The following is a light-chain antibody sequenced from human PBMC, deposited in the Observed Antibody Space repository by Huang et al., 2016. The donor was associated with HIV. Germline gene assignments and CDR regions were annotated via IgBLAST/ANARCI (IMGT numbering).Light chain of an antibody. CDR1: QSLLHSNGYNY. Sequence: DIVMTQSPLSLSVTPGEPSSISCRSSQSLLHSNGYNYLDWYLQKPGQSPQLLMYLVSNRASGVPDRFSGSGSVTDFTLKISRVEAEYVGVYYCMQALQTPRTFGQGTRLEIK. CDR2: LVS. J-gene: IGKJ5*01. V-gene: IGKV2-28*01. CDR3: MQALQTPRT.